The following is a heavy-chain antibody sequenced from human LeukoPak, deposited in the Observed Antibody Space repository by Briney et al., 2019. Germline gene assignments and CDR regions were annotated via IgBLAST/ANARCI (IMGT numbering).Heavy chain of an antibody. CDR2: ISGSGGTT. CDR3: ARDGTFYGGNEN. Sequence: GGSLRLSCAASGFTFSSYAMSWVRQAPGKGLEWVSAISGSGGTTYYADSVKGRFTISRDNSKNTLYLQMNSLRAEDTAVYYCARDGTFYGGNENWGQGTLVTVSS. D-gene: IGHD4-23*01. J-gene: IGHJ4*02. CDR1: GFTFSSYA. V-gene: IGHV3-23*01.